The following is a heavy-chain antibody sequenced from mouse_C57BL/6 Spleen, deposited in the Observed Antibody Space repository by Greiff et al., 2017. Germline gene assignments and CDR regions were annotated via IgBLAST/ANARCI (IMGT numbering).Heavy chain of an antibody. V-gene: IGHV1-53*01. CDR2: INPSNGGT. CDR1: GYTFTSYW. D-gene: IGHD2-3*01. CDR3: AGWDGHYRGAFDD. J-gene: IGHJ2*01. Sequence: QVQLKQPGTELVKPGASVKLSCKASGYTFTSYWMHWVKQRPGQGLEWIGNINPSNGGTNYNEKFKSKATLTVDQSSSTAYMQLSSLTSEDSAVYYCAGWDGHYRGAFDDWGQGTTLTVSS.